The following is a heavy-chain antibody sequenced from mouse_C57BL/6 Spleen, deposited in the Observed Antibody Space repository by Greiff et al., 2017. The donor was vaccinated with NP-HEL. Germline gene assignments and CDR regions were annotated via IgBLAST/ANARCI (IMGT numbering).Heavy chain of an antibody. V-gene: IGHV5-17*01. CDR3: ATVTTDPYYFDY. CDR2: ISSGSSTI. CDR1: GFTFSDYG. Sequence: EVQLVESGGGLVKPGGSLKLSCAASGFTFSDYGMHWVRQAPEKGLEWVAYISSGSSTIYYADTVKGRFTISRDNAKNPLFLQMTSLRSEDTAMYYCATVTTDPYYFDYWGQGTTLTVSS. J-gene: IGHJ2*01. D-gene: IGHD2-2*01.